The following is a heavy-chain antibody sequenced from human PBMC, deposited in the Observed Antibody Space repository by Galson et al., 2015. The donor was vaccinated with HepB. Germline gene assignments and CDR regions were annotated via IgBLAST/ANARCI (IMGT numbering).Heavy chain of an antibody. CDR2: IKQDGSEK. Sequence: SLRLSCAASGFTFSSYWMSWVRQAPGKGLEWVANIKQDGSEKYYVDSVKGRFTISRDNAKNSLYLQMNSLRAEDTAVYYCARLDYYFWSGSLDAFDIWGQGTMVTVSS. V-gene: IGHV3-7*03. J-gene: IGHJ3*02. D-gene: IGHD3-3*01. CDR3: ARLDYYFWSGSLDAFDI. CDR1: GFTFSSYW.